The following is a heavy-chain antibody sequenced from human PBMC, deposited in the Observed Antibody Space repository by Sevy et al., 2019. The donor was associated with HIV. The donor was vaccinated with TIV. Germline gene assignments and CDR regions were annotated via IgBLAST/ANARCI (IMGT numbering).Heavy chain of an antibody. D-gene: IGHD3-22*01. Sequence: GGSLRLSCEASGFTVSGNYMAWVRLAPGKGLEWVSLIDSGGSTYYADSVKGRFTTSRDNAKNTLYLQMNPLRAEDTAVYFCAGDRYYDASGYDYYYYGMDVWGQGTTVTVSS. J-gene: IGHJ6*02. V-gene: IGHV3-66*01. CDR2: IDSGGST. CDR1: GFTVSGNY. CDR3: AGDRYYDASGYDYYYYGMDV.